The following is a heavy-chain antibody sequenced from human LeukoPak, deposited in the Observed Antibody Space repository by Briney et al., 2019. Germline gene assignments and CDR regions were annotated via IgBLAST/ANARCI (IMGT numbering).Heavy chain of an antibody. CDR2: ISAHNGNT. D-gene: IGHD3-10*01. CDR3: ARTRMVRGDQNYYYYMDV. Sequence: GASVKVSCKASGYTFTSYGISWVRQAPGQGLEWMGWISAHNGNTNYAQKLQGRVTMTTDTSTSTAYMELRSLRSDDTAVYYCARTRMVRGDQNYYYYMDVWGKGTTVTVSS. J-gene: IGHJ6*03. V-gene: IGHV1-18*01. CDR1: GYTFTSYG.